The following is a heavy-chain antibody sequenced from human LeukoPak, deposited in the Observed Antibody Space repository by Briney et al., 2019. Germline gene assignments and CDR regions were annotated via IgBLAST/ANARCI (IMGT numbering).Heavy chain of an antibody. CDR2: IIPIFGTA. D-gene: IGHD4-17*01. CDR1: GYTFTSYG. V-gene: IGHV1-69*13. CDR3: ARDHDYGAYNWFDP. J-gene: IGHJ5*02. Sequence: SVKVSCKASGYTFTSYGISWVRQAPGQGLEWMGGIIPIFGTANYAQKFQGRVTITADESTSTAYMELSSLRSEDTAVYYCARDHDYGAYNWFDPWGQGTLVTVSS.